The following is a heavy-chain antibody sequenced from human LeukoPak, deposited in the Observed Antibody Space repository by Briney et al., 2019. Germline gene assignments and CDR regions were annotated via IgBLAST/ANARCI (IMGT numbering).Heavy chain of an antibody. Sequence: PGGSLRLSCAASGFTFSSYAMSWVRQAPGRGLEWVATLSGSGAGTYYSDSVQGRFTISRDNSKRTLFLQMNSLRAEDTASYYCAKAELGVDTFFDYWGQGTLVTVSS. CDR3: AKAELGVDTFFDY. D-gene: IGHD3-3*01. V-gene: IGHV3-23*01. CDR1: GFTFSSYA. J-gene: IGHJ4*02. CDR2: LSGSGAGT.